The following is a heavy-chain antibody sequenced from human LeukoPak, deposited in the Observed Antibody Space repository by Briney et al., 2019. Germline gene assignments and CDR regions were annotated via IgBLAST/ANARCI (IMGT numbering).Heavy chain of an antibody. Sequence: GASVKVSCKVSGYTFTSYYMHWVRQAPGQGLEWMGIINPSGGSTSYAQKFQGRVTMTRDTSTSTVYMELSSLRSEDTAVYYCARDTGDILTGYWIDAFDIWGQGTMVTVSS. CDR1: GYTFTSYY. CDR3: ARDTGDILTGYWIDAFDI. V-gene: IGHV1-46*01. J-gene: IGHJ3*02. CDR2: INPSGGST. D-gene: IGHD3-9*01.